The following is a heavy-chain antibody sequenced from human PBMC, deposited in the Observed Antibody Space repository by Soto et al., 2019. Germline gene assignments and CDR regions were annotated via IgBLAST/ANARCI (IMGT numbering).Heavy chain of an antibody. Sequence: AVGSLRPSCAASGFTFSSYAMSWVRQAPGKGLEWVSAISGSGGSTYYADSVKGRFTISRDNSKNTLYLQMNSLRAEDTAVYYCAKDRPINYYYYYGMDVWGQGTTVTVSS. J-gene: IGHJ6*02. CDR2: ISGSGGST. V-gene: IGHV3-23*01. CDR1: GFTFSSYA. CDR3: AKDRPINYYYYYGMDV.